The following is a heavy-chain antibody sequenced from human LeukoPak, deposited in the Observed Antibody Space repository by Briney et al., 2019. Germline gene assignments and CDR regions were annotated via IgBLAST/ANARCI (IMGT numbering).Heavy chain of an antibody. D-gene: IGHD5-12*01. CDR1: GGTFSSYA. CDR3: ARGGDSGYDYGISYYFDY. CDR2: IIPIFDTA. V-gene: IGHV1-69*13. Sequence: ASVKVSCKASGGTFSSYAISWVRQAPGQGLEWMGGIIPIFDTANYAQKFQGRVTITADESTSTAYMELSSLRSEDTAVYYCARGGDSGYDYGISYYFDYWGQGTLVTVSS. J-gene: IGHJ4*02.